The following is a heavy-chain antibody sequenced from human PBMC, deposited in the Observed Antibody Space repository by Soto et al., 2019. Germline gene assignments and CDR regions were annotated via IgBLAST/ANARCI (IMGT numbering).Heavy chain of an antibody. V-gene: IGHV3-30*18. CDR1: GFTFSSYG. CDR2: ISYDGSNK. CDR3: AKGIPSRFLEWLSPGDFDY. D-gene: IGHD3-3*01. J-gene: IGHJ4*02. Sequence: QVQLVESGGGVVQPGRSLRLSCAASGFTFSSYGMHWVHQAPGKGLEWVAVISYDGSNKYYADSVKGRFTISRDNSKNTLYLQMNSLRAEDTAVYYCAKGIPSRFLEWLSPGDFDYWGQGTLVTVSS.